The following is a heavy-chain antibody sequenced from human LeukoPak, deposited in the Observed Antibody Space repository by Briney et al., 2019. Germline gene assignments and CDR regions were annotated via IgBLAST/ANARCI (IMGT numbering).Heavy chain of an antibody. CDR3: AKWSGDYHGSGSYFDY. D-gene: IGHD3-10*01. J-gene: IGHJ4*02. CDR2: ISWNSGSI. V-gene: IGHV3-9*01. CDR1: GFTFDDYA. Sequence: GGSLRLSCAASGFTFDDYAMHWVRQAPGKGLEWVSGISWNSGSIGYADSVKGRFTISRDNAKNSLYLQMNSLRAEDTALYYCAKWSGDYHGSGSYFDYWGQGTLVTVSS.